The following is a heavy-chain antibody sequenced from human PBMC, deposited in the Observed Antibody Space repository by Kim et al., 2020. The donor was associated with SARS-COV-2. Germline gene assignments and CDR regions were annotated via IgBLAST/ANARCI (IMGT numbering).Heavy chain of an antibody. V-gene: IGHV4-59*09. CDR2: YSGGP. J-gene: IGHJ4*02. CDR3: AKGRVPFY. Sequence: YSGGPKYIPSLRARVTISVDTSKNQFSLKLNSVTAADTAVYYCAKGRVPFYWGQGTLVTVSS.